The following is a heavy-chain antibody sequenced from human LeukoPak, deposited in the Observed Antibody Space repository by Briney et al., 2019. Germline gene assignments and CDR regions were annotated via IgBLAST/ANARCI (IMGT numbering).Heavy chain of an antibody. J-gene: IGHJ6*02. CDR1: GFTFSSYW. D-gene: IGHD3-10*02. CDR3: AKDITPFGELKYGMDV. Sequence: GGSLRLSCAASGFTFSSYWMSWVRQAPGKGLEWVANINEDGSEKYYVDSVKGRFTISRDNAKNSLYLQMNSLRAEDTAVYYCAKDITPFGELKYGMDVWGQGTTVTVPS. CDR2: INEDGSEK. V-gene: IGHV3-7*03.